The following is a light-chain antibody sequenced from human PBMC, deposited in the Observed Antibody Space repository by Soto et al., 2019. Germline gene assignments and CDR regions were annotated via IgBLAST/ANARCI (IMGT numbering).Light chain of an antibody. J-gene: IGLJ2*01. Sequence: QSALTQPASVSGSPGQSITISCTGTISDVGGYNYVSWYQQHPGKAPKLMIYYVSNRPSGVSNRFSGSKSGNTASLTISGLQAEDEADYYCSSYTTRSTVVFGGGTKLNVL. V-gene: IGLV2-14*01. CDR3: SSYTTRSTVV. CDR1: ISDVGGYNY. CDR2: YVS.